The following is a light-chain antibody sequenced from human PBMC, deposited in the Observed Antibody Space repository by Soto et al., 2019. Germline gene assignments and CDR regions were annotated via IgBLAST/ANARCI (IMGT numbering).Light chain of an antibody. J-gene: IGKJ4*01. CDR2: AAS. Sequence: IQMTQSPSSLSASVGDTVTITCRASQNINLYLNWLQQKPGKAPRLLIYAASTLESGVPSRFSGSGSGTDFTLTISSMQPEDFATYFCQQSYITLSLNFGGGTKVDMK. CDR3: QQSYITLSLN. V-gene: IGKV1-39*01. CDR1: QNINLY.